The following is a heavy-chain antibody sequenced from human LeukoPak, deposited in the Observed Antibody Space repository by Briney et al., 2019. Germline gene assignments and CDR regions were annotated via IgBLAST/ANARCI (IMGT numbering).Heavy chain of an antibody. J-gene: IGHJ3*02. CDR2: IYTSGST. CDR1: GGSISSDNVF. Sequence: SETLSLTCTVSGGSISSDNVFWSWIRQPAGKGLEWIGRIYTSGSTNYSPSLRGRGTISVDTSKNQFSLKLTSVTAADAAVYYCAGHRAASVWYAFDIWGQGTMVTVSS. D-gene: IGHD6-19*01. V-gene: IGHV4-61*02. CDR3: AGHRAASVWYAFDI.